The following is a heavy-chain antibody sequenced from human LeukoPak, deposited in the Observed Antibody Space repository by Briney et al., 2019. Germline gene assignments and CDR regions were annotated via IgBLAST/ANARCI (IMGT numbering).Heavy chain of an antibody. CDR2: ISSSSSYI. CDR1: GFAFSSYS. D-gene: IGHD6-19*01. CDR3: AREGAIGYSSGWSRDYYYYGMDV. Sequence: GGSLRLSCAASGFAFSSYSMNWVRQAPGKGLEWVSSISSSSSYIYYADSVKSRFTISRDNAKNSLYLQMNSLRAEDTAVYYCAREGAIGYSSGWSRDYYYYGMDVWGQGTTVTVSS. J-gene: IGHJ6*02. V-gene: IGHV3-21*01.